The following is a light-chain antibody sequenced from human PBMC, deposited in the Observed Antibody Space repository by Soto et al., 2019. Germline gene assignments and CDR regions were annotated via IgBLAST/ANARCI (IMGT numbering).Light chain of an antibody. Sequence: DIQMTQSPSTLSASVGDRVTITCRPSQRISNWLAWYQQKPGKAPKLLIYRASTLESGVPSRFSGSGSGTEFTLTISSLQPDDFATYFCQHYNSYSGTFGPGTKVDIK. J-gene: IGKJ3*01. CDR1: QRISNW. CDR3: QHYNSYSGT. V-gene: IGKV1-5*03. CDR2: RAS.